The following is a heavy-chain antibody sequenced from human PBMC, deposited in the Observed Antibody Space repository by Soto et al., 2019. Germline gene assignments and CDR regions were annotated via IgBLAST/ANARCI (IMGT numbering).Heavy chain of an antibody. CDR3: ARGVVVNFDS. J-gene: IGHJ4*02. D-gene: IGHD3-22*01. CDR1: GGSISSGGSS. V-gene: IGHV4-30-2*01. CDR2: IYHSGST. Sequence: QLQLQESGSGLVKPSQTLSLTCAVSGGSISSGGSSWTWIRQPPGKGLEWIGYIYHSGSTYYNPSLKSRVTISLDRSKNQFSLRLSSATAADTAVYYCARGVVVNFDSWGQGTLVTVSS.